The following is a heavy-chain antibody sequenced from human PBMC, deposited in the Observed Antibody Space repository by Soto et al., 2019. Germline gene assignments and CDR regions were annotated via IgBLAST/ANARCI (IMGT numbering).Heavy chain of an antibody. J-gene: IGHJ6*02. V-gene: IGHV1-69*01. CDR1: GGTFISYA. Sequence: QVQLVQSGAEVKKPGSSVKVSCKASGGTFISYAISWVRQAPGQGLEWMGGVNPIPGTANYAQKFQGRVTITADDSTSTAYMVLSSLTCEDTAVYYCARSQGSSTSLEIYYYYYYGMDVWGQGTRVTVSS. CDR2: VNPIPGTA. CDR3: ARSQGSSTSLEIYYYYYYGMDV. D-gene: IGHD2-2*01.